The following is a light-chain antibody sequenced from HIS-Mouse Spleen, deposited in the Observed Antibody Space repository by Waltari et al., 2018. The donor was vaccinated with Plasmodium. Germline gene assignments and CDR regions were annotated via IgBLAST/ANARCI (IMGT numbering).Light chain of an antibody. CDR1: QSVSSSY. Sequence: EIVLTQSPGTLSLSPGERATLSCRASQSVSSSYLAWYQQKPGQAPRLLIYGASTRATGIPARFSGSGSGTEFTLTISSLQSEDFAVYYCQQYNNWSFTFGGGTKVEIK. V-gene: IGKV3-15*01. CDR2: GAS. J-gene: IGKJ4*01. CDR3: QQYNNWSFT.